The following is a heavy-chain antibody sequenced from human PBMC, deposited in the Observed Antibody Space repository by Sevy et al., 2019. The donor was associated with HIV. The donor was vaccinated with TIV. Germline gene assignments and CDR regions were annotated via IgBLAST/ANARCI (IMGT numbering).Heavy chain of an antibody. J-gene: IGHJ4*02. CDR3: ATTKDYYDSSAYHVDY. CDR2: FDPEDDER. Sequence: ASVKVSCKVSGYTLTAFAMHWVRQAPGKGLEWMGTFDPEDDERIYAQKFQGRVSMTEDTSADTAYMELSSLRSEDTAIYYCATTKDYYDSSAYHVDYWGQGTLVTVSS. V-gene: IGHV1-24*01. D-gene: IGHD3-22*01. CDR1: GYTLTAFA.